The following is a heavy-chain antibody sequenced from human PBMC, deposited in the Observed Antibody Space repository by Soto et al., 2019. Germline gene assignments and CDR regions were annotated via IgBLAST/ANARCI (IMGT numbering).Heavy chain of an antibody. CDR3: AREGYSNYVGYYYYYGMDV. V-gene: IGHV1-18*01. CDR1: GYTFASCG. D-gene: IGHD4-4*01. CDR2: ISAYNGNT. Sequence: GASVEVSCKASGYTFASCGIRWVRQAPGQGLEWMGWISAYNGNTNYAQKLQGRVTMTTDTSTSTAYMELRSLRSDDTAVYYCAREGYSNYVGYYYYYGMDVWGQGTTVTVSS. J-gene: IGHJ6*02.